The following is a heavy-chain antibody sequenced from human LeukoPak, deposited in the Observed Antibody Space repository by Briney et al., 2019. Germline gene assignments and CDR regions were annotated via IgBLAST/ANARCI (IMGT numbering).Heavy chain of an antibody. CDR2: IIPIFGTA. D-gene: IGHD2-21*02. J-gene: IGHJ4*02. CDR3: ARNHLSCGGDCYEFDY. V-gene: IGHV1-69*01. CDR1: GGTFSSYA. Sequence: ASVKVSCKASGGTFSSYAISWVRQAPGQGLEWMGGIIPIFGTANYAQKFQGRVTITADESTSTAYMELRSLRSDDTAVYYCARNHLSCGGDCYEFDYWGQGTLVTVSS.